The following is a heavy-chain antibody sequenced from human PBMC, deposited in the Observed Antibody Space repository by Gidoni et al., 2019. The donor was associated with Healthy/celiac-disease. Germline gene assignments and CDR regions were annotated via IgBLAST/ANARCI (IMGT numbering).Heavy chain of an antibody. CDR3: ARGIVL. CDR2: ISYDGSNK. D-gene: IGHD2-21*01. Sequence: QVQLVESGGGVVQPGRSLRLSCAAAGFTFSSYAMHWVRQAPGKGLEWVAVISYDGSNKYYADSVKGRFTISRDNSKNTLYLQMTSLRAEDTAVYYCARGIVLWGQGTLVTVSS. J-gene: IGHJ4*02. CDR1: GFTFSSYA. V-gene: IGHV3-30-3*01.